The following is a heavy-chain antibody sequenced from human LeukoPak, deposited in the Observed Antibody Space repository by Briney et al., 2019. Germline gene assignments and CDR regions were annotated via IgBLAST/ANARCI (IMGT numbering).Heavy chain of an antibody. D-gene: IGHD1-1*01. V-gene: IGHV3-23*01. CDR2: ITASGSST. CDR1: GLTFSSYA. CDR3: ATDSPETAAFDY. J-gene: IGHJ4*02. Sequence: GGSLRLACAASGLTFSSYAMTWVRQAPGKGLDWVATITASGSSTFHADSVKGRFTISRDNAKNSLYLQMDSLRAEDTAVYYCATDSPETAAFDYWGQGTLVTVSS.